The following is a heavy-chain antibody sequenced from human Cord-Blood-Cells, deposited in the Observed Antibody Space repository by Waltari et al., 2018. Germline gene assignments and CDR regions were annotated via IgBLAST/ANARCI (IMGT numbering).Heavy chain of an antibody. V-gene: IGHV1-69*01. J-gene: IGHJ4*02. CDR2: IIPIFGTA. CDR1: GGIFSSYA. CDR3: ARGGYCSGGSCYEDY. Sequence: QVQLVQSGAEVKKPGSAVKVSCKASGGIFSSYAISWVRQATGQGLEWMGGIIPIFGTANYAQKFQGRVTITADESTSTAYMELSSLRSEDTAVYYCARGGYCSGGSCYEDYWGQGTLVTVSS. D-gene: IGHD2-15*01.